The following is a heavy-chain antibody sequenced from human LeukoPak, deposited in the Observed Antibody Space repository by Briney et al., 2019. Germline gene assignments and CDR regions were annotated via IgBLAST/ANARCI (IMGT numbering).Heavy chain of an antibody. D-gene: IGHD2-2*01. CDR2: ITNSGSTF. CDR1: GFTFSDYY. Sequence: GGSLRLSFAASGFTFSDYYMGWIRQAPGRGLEWVSYITNSGSTFYYTDSIRGRFTISRDNAKNSLYLQMNSLRAEDTAVYYCARRHCSSTTTCPLVDYWGQGTLVTVSS. V-gene: IGHV3-11*04. J-gene: IGHJ4*02. CDR3: ARRHCSSTTTCPLVDY.